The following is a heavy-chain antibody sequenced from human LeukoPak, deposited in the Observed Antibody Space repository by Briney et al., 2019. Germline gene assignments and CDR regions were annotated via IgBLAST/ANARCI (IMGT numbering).Heavy chain of an antibody. CDR1: GGTFSSYA. Sequence: SVKVSCKASGGTFSSYAISWVRQAPGQGLEWMGRITPIFGTANYAQKFQGRVTITTDESTSTAYMELSSLRSEDTAVYYCARAELYSSSWYNYWGQGTLVTVSS. D-gene: IGHD6-13*01. V-gene: IGHV1-69*05. CDR2: ITPIFGTA. CDR3: ARAELYSSSWYNY. J-gene: IGHJ4*02.